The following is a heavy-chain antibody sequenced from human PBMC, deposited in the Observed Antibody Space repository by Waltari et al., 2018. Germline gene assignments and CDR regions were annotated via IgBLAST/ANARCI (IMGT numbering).Heavy chain of an antibody. CDR2: VIYSGGTT. Sequence: EVQLLESGGGLVQPGGSLRLSCAASGFTFNNYAMSWVRQAPGKGLEWVSVIYSGGTTYYADAVKGRFTISRDNSKNTLYLQMNSLRPEDTAVYHCAKEDFGGVDHWGQGTLVTVSS. J-gene: IGHJ5*02. V-gene: IGHV3-23*03. D-gene: IGHD3-16*01. CDR3: AKEDFGGVDH. CDR1: GFTFNNYA.